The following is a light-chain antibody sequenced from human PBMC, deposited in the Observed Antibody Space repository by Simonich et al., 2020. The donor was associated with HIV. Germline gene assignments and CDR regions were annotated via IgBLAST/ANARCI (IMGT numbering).Light chain of an antibody. J-gene: IGKJ4*01. Sequence: DIVMTQSPDSLAVSLGERATIYCKSSQSVLYSSNNKNYLAWYHQKPGQPPKLLIYWASTRESGVPDRFSGSGSGTDFTLTISSLQAEDVAVYSCQQYYSTPLTFGGGTKVEIK. CDR3: QQYYSTPLT. CDR2: WAS. V-gene: IGKV4-1*01. CDR1: QSVLYSSNNKNY.